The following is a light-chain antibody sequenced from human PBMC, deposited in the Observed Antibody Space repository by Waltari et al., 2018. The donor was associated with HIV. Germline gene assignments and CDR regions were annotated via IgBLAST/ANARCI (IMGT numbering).Light chain of an antibody. CDR1: SSNIGAGYD. CDR3: CAFSGGRISWV. V-gene: IGLV1-40*01. Sequence: QSVLTQPPSVSGAPGQRVTVSCTGSSSNIGAGYDVHWYQQLPGAAPKLLIYGDSNRPSGVPDRFSGSKSGSSASLAITGLQTEDESLYYCCAFSGGRISWVFGGGTRVTVL. CDR2: GDS. J-gene: IGLJ3*02.